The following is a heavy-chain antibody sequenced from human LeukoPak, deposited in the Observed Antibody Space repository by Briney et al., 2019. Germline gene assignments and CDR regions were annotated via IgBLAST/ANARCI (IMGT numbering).Heavy chain of an antibody. CDR2: IHLSGST. Sequence: SETLSLTCTVSGGSISSYYWSWIRQPPGRGLEWIGYIHLSGSTYYNPSLKSRVTMSVDRSKNQFSLKLSSVTAADTAVYYRASGGSETGSYYYYYMDVCGKGTTVTVSS. D-gene: IGHD1-1*01. CDR3: ASGGSETGSYYYYYMDV. CDR1: GGSISSYY. J-gene: IGHJ6*03. V-gene: IGHV4-59*04.